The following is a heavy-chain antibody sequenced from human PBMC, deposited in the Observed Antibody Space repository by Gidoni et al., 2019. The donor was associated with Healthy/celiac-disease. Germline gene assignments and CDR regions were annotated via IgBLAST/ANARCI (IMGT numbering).Heavy chain of an antibody. CDR1: GFPFSSYW. D-gene: IGHD4-4*01. J-gene: IGHJ6*03. CDR3: ARGDYSNSYYYYYMDV. V-gene: IGHV3-74*01. Sequence: EVQLVESGGGLVQPGGSLRLSCAASGFPFSSYWMHWVRQAPGKGLVWVSRINSDGSSTSYADSVKGRFTISRDNAKNTLYLQMNSLRAEDTAVYYCARGDYSNSYYYYYMDVWGKGTTVTVSS. CDR2: INSDGSST.